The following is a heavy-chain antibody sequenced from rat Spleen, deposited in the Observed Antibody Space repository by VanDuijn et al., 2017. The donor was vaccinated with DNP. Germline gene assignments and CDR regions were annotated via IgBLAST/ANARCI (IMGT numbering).Heavy chain of an antibody. J-gene: IGHJ2*01. CDR1: GFTFSDYN. D-gene: IGHD1-11*01. Sequence: EVQLVESGGGLVQPGRSLKLSCAASGFTFSDYNMAWVRQAPKKGLEWVATISYDGSSTYYRDSVKGRFTISRDNAKSTLYLQMDSLRSEDTATYYCARRGRKDYWGQGVMVTVSS. CDR2: ISYDGSST. V-gene: IGHV5-7*01. CDR3: ARRGRKDY.